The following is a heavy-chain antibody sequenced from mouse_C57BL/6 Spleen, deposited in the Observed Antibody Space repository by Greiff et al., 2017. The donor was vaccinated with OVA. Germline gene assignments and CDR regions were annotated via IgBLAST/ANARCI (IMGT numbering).Heavy chain of an antibody. Sequence: EVQLQQSGPELVKPGASVKISCKASGYTFTDYYMNWVKQSHGKSLEWIGDINPNNGGTSYNQKFKGKATLTVDKSSSTAYMELRSLTSEDSAVYYCARLLDYYGSSHWYFDVWGTGTTVTVSS. CDR3: ARLLDYYGSSHWYFDV. D-gene: IGHD1-1*01. CDR1: GYTFTDYY. CDR2: INPNNGGT. V-gene: IGHV1-26*01. J-gene: IGHJ1*03.